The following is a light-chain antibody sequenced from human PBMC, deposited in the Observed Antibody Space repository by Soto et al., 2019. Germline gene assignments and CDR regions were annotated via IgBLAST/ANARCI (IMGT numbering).Light chain of an antibody. V-gene: IGKV1-39*01. CDR2: SPS. J-gene: IGKJ1*01. CDR1: QSISTY. CDR3: QQSYSPPWT. Sequence: DIQMTQSPSSLSASVGDRVTITCRASQSISTYLNWYQQKPGKAPEFLFYSPSSLQSGVPSRFSGRGSGTDLTLTINSLQPEDFATYYCQQSYSPPWTFGQGTKVEIK.